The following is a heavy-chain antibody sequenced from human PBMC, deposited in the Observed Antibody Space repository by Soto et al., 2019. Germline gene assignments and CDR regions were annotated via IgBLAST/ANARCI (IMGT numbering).Heavy chain of an antibody. D-gene: IGHD3-16*01. CDR2: HDNDANNT. V-gene: IGHV3-74*01. CDR1: GFTFTTYW. J-gene: IGHJ4*02. CDR3: ARDGGTYFDY. Sequence: AGSLRLSCAASGFTFTTYWMHCVRQEARKWMGWVTRHDNDANNTRYADFMNGRFTDSRDNGNNTVYLQMDSLRAEDKAVYYCARDGGTYFDYWGQGTLVTVSS.